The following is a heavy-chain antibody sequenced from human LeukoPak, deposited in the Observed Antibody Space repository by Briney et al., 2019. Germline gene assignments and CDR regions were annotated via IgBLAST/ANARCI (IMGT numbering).Heavy chain of an antibody. D-gene: IGHD1-26*01. V-gene: IGHV3-74*01. CDR1: GFTLSNSW. CDR3: VRPWGY. Sequence: PGGSLRLSCVVSGFTLSNSWMHWVRQAPGKGLVWVSRINSDESTTTYADSVKGRFTISRDNAKNTVYLQMNSLRAEDTGVYYCVRPWGYWGQGTLVTVSS. CDR2: INSDESTT. J-gene: IGHJ4*02.